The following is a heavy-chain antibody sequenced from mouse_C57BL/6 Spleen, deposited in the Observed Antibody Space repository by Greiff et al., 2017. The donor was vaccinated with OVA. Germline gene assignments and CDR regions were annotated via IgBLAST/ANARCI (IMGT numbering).Heavy chain of an antibody. Sequence: QVQLQQSGPELVKPGASVKISCTASGYAFSSSWMNWVKQRPGKGLEWIGRIYPGDGDTNYNGKFKGKATLTADKSSSTAYMQLSSLTSEDSAVYFCARLNSDYLNYAMDYWGQGTSVTVSS. CDR2: IYPGDGDT. D-gene: IGHD2-5*01. V-gene: IGHV1-82*01. CDR3: ARLNSDYLNYAMDY. J-gene: IGHJ4*01. CDR1: GYAFSSSW.